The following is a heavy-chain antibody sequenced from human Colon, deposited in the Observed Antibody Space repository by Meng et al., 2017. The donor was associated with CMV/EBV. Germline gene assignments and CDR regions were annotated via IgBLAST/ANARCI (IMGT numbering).Heavy chain of an antibody. CDR1: GFTFSSYA. CDR2: ISGSGGST. D-gene: IGHD2-2*01. Sequence: GGSLRLSCAASGFTFSSYAMSWVRQAPGKGLEWVSAISGSGGSTYYADSVKGRFTISRDNSKNTLYLQMNSLRAEDTAVYYCARERGGLCSSTNCQKTFDYWGQGTVVTVSS. CDR3: ARERGGLCSSTNCQKTFDY. V-gene: IGHV3-23*01. J-gene: IGHJ4*02.